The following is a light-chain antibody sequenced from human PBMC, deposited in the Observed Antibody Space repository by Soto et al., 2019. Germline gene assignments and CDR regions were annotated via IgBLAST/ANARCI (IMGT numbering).Light chain of an antibody. CDR2: GAS. CDR3: QQANSFPIT. CDR1: QGIGNA. V-gene: IGKV1-17*01. Sequence: IQITQSPSSLSASVGDRVTICCRASQGIGNALGWYQQKPGKAPTLLIHGASSLQSGVPSRYSGSGSGTDFTLTISSLQPEDFATYYCQQANSFPITFGQGTRLQIK. J-gene: IGKJ5*01.